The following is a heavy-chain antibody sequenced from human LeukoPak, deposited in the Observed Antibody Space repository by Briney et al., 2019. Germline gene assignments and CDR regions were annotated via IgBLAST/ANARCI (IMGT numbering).Heavy chain of an antibody. V-gene: IGHV1-2*02. D-gene: IGHD2-2*01. Sequence: ASVKVSCKASGYTFTDYYMHWVRQAPGQGFEWMGWINPNDGDTNYAQKFQGRVTMTRDTSISTAHMEVGRLRSDDTAVYYCARANLLYCSSSTCLFDYWGQGTLVTVSS. J-gene: IGHJ4*02. CDR1: GYTFTDYY. CDR2: INPNDGDT. CDR3: ARANLLYCSSSTCLFDY.